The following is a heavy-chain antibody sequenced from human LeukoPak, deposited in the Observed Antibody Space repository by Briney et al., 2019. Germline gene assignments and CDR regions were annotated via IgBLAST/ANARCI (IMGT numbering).Heavy chain of an antibody. D-gene: IGHD6-13*01. CDR1: DFTFSNYV. V-gene: IGHV3-23*01. Sequence: GGSLRLSCAASDFTFSNYVTSWVRQAPGKGLEWVSTISGSGGSTYYADSVRGRFTISRDNSKNTLYLQMNSLRAEDTAVYYCAKASSSSWYVLGNWGQGTLVTVSS. J-gene: IGHJ4*02. CDR2: ISGSGGST. CDR3: AKASSSSWYVLGN.